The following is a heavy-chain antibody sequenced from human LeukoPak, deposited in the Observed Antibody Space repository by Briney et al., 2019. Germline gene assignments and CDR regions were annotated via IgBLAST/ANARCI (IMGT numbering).Heavy chain of an antibody. D-gene: IGHD3-10*01. CDR3: ARVRVGAYDFEY. V-gene: IGHV3-74*01. J-gene: IGHJ4*02. CDR1: GFTVSSNY. Sequence: GGSLRLSCAASGFTVSSNYMSWVRQAPGKGLVWVSCINPDGGTTTYADSVKGRFTISRDNAKNTLYLQMNSLRAEDTAVYYCARVRVGAYDFEYWGQGTLVTVSS. CDR2: INPDGGTT.